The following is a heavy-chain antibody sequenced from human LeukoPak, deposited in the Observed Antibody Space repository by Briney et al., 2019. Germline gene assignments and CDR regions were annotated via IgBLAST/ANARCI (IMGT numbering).Heavy chain of an antibody. CDR2: IYYSGST. CDR1: GGSISSYY. J-gene: IGHJ4*02. Sequence: PSETLSLTCTVSGGSISSYYWSWIRQPPGKGLEWIGYIYYSGSTNYNPSLKSRVTISVDTSKNQFSLNLSSVTAADTAVYYCARNEYYYDSSGYYGSYYFDYWGQGTLVTVSS. V-gene: IGHV4-59*12. D-gene: IGHD3-22*01. CDR3: ARNEYYYDSSGYYGSYYFDY.